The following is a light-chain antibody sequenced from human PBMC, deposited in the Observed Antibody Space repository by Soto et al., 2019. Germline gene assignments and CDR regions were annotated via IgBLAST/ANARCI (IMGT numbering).Light chain of an antibody. Sequence: DIQMTQSPSTLSASVGDRVTITCRASQSISSWLAWYKQKPGKAPKLLIYDASSLESGVPSRFSGSGSGTEFTLTIRSLKPDDFATDYCQQYSDYWTFGQGTKGDIK. CDR3: QQYSDYWT. J-gene: IGKJ1*01. V-gene: IGKV1-5*01. CDR1: QSISSW. CDR2: DAS.